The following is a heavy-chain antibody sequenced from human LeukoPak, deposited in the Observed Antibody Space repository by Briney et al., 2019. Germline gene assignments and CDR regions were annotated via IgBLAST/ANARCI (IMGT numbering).Heavy chain of an antibody. CDR2: ISSSSSYI. V-gene: IGHV3-21*01. CDR1: GFNFRSYN. CDR3: ARGASRADY. Sequence: AGSLRLSCAASGFNFRSYNMNWVRQAPGKRPEWVSCISSSSSYIYYADSVKGRFTISRDNAKNSLYLQMNSLRAEDTALYYCARGASRADYWGQGTLVTVT. J-gene: IGHJ4*02.